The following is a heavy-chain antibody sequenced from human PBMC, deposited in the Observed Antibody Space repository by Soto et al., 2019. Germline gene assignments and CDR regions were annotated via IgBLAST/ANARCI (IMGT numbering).Heavy chain of an antibody. J-gene: IGHJ5*02. CDR1: GFTFSDYY. CDR2: ISDTGSVT. Sequence: QVQLVQSGGGLVKPGGSLTLTCAASGFTFSDYYMIWVRXXXXXXXEWLAYISDTGSVTYYADSVRARFTVFRDSNALXLXLXXXXXXXXXXXXXXXXXXXXXXXXXXXPWGQGTLVTVSS. CDR3: XXXXXXXXXXXXP. V-gene: IGHV3-11*01.